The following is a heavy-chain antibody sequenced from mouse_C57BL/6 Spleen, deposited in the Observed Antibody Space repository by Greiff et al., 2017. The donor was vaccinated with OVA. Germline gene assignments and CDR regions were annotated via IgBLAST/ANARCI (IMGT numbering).Heavy chain of an antibody. CDR1: GFTFSDYG. J-gene: IGHJ2*01. CDR3: ASTTTVVATDFDY. Sequence: EVKVVESGGGLVKPGGSLKLSCAASGFTFSDYGMHWVRQAPEKGLEWVAYISSGSSTIYYADTVKGRFTISRDNAKNTLFLQMTSLRSEDTAMYYCASTTTVVATDFDYWGQGTTLTVSS. V-gene: IGHV5-17*01. CDR2: ISSGSSTI. D-gene: IGHD1-1*01.